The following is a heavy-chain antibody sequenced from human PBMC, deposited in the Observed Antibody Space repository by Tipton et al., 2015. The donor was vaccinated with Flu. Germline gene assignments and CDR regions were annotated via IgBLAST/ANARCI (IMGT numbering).Heavy chain of an antibody. CDR2: IFRSGTT. CDR3: ARDRGWPASLDY. D-gene: IGHD3-10*01. Sequence: TLSLTCTVSGGSVSSSDFYWGWVRQPPGKGPEWIGSIFRSGTTYYDPSLKSRVTISVDTSRNQFSLKLSSVTAADTAVYYCARDRGWPASLDYWGQGILVTVSS. CDR1: GGSVSSSDFY. V-gene: IGHV4-39*07. J-gene: IGHJ4*02.